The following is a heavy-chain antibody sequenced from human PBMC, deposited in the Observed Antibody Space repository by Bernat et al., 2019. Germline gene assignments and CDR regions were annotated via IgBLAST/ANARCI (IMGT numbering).Heavy chain of an antibody. CDR3: AKAPYYYGSVDY. CDR2: IKEDGSEK. Sequence: EVQLLESGGGLVQPGGSLRLSCAASGFTFSSFWMTWVRQAPGKGLEWVANIKEDGSEKYYVDSVKGRFTISRDNAKNSLYLQMNSLRADDTAVYYCAKAPYYYGSVDYWGQGTLVTVSS. J-gene: IGHJ4*02. V-gene: IGHV3-7*03. CDR1: GFTFSSFW. D-gene: IGHD3-10*01.